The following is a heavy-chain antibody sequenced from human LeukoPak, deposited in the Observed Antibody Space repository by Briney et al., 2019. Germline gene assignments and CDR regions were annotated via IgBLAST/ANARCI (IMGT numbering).Heavy chain of an antibody. CDR1: GFTFSSYW. Sequence: PGGSLRLSCAASGFTFSSYWMSWVRQAPGKGLEWVANIKQDGSEKYYVDSVKGRFTISRDIAKNSLYLQMNSLGAEDTAVYYCATYSSSNAREFQHWGQGTLVTVSA. CDR3: ATYSSSNAREFQH. V-gene: IGHV3-7*01. J-gene: IGHJ1*01. CDR2: IKQDGSEK. D-gene: IGHD2-2*01.